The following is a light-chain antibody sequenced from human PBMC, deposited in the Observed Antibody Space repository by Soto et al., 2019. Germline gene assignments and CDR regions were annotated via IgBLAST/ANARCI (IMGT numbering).Light chain of an antibody. CDR2: TSS. J-gene: IGKJ5*01. V-gene: IGKV1-12*01. CDR1: QGIGNW. CDR3: QQANSFPPT. Sequence: DIQMTQSPSSVSASVGDRVTITCRASQGIGNWLAWYQQTPGKAPKLLIYTSSSLQSGGPSRFSGSGSGTDFTLTISSLQPEDFATYYCQQANSFPPTFGQGTRLEIK.